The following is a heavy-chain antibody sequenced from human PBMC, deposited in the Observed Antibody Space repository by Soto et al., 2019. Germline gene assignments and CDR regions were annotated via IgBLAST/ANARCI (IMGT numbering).Heavy chain of an antibody. Sequence: PSETLSLTCTVSGGPISSGGYYWSWIRQHPGKGLEWIGYIYYSGSTYYNPSLKSRVTISVDTSKNQFSLKLSSVTAAGTAVYYCARLEPGSGKRGYYYMDVWGKGTTVTVSS. D-gene: IGHD3-10*01. CDR2: IYYSGST. CDR3: ARLEPGSGKRGYYYMDV. J-gene: IGHJ6*03. V-gene: IGHV4-31*03. CDR1: GGPISSGGYY.